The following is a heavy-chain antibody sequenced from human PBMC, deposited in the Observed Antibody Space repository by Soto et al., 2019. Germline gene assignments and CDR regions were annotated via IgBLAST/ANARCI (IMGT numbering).Heavy chain of an antibody. Sequence: QVQLVQSGAEVKKPGSSVKVSCKASGGTFSSYAISWVRQAPGQGLEWMGGIIPIFGTANYAQKFQGRVTITADKSTSTAYMELSSLRSEDTAVYYCARANYYDSSGPPLGAFDIWGQGTMVTVSS. V-gene: IGHV1-69*06. CDR1: GGTFSSYA. CDR2: IIPIFGTA. J-gene: IGHJ3*02. CDR3: ARANYYDSSGPPLGAFDI. D-gene: IGHD3-22*01.